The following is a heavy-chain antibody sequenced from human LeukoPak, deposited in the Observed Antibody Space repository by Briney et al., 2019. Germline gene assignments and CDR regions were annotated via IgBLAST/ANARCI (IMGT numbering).Heavy chain of an antibody. CDR2: IYPGDSDT. Sequence: GESLKISCKGSGYSFTSYWIGWVRQMPGKGLEWMAIIYPGDSDTRYSPSFEGQVTISADKSISTAYLQWSGLKASDTAKYYCARSPMGWGYGMDVWGQGTTVTVSS. CDR1: GYSFTSYW. J-gene: IGHJ6*02. V-gene: IGHV5-51*01. CDR3: ARSPMGWGYGMDV. D-gene: IGHD3-10*01.